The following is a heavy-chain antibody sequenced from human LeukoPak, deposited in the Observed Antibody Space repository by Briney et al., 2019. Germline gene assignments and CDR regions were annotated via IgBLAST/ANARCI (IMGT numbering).Heavy chain of an antibody. Sequence: GGSLRLSCAASRFSFDDYGMSWVRQAPGKGLEWVSGINWNGGSTGYADSVKGRFTISRDNAKNSLYLQMNSLRVEDTAVYFCARLRDSSFSYWGQGVLVTVSS. CDR1: RFSFDDYG. CDR3: ARLRDSSFSY. CDR2: INWNGGST. V-gene: IGHV3-20*04. J-gene: IGHJ4*02. D-gene: IGHD3-22*01.